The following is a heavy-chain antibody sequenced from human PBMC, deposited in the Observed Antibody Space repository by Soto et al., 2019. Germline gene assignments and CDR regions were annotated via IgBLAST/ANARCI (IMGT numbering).Heavy chain of an antibody. V-gene: IGHV1-69*01. Sequence: QVQLVQSGAEVKKPGSSVKVSCKASGGTFSSYAISWVRQAPGQGLEWMGGIIPIFGTANYAQKFQGRVTITADESTSTAYMERGSLSSEDKAVYYCARSRDIVVVVAATLYYYYGMDVWGQGTTVTVSS. J-gene: IGHJ6*02. CDR1: GGTFSSYA. CDR3: ARSRDIVVVVAATLYYYYGMDV. D-gene: IGHD2-15*01. CDR2: IIPIFGTA.